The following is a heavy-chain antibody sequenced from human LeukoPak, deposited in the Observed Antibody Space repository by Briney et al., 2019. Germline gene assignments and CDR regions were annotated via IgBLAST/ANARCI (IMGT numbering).Heavy chain of an antibody. J-gene: IGHJ4*02. CDR3: ARDHNFHFDY. CDR2: TSGSGYTI. CDR1: GFNFSDYY. Sequence: PGGSLRLSCAASGFNFSDYYMSWLRQAPGKGLEWVSYTSGSGYTIYYADSVKGRFTISRDNAKNSLYLQMTSLRAEDTAVYYCARDHNFHFDYWGQGTLVTVSS. V-gene: IGHV3-11*01.